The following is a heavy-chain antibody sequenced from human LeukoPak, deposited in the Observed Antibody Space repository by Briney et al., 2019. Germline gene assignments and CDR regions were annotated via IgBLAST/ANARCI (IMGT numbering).Heavy chain of an antibody. J-gene: IGHJ5*02. Sequence: ASVKVSCKASGYTFTTYGISWVRQATGQGLEWMGWMNPDTGKTGYAQKFQGRVTMTRDTSISTAYMELSSLTSEDTAVYYCASGRTPKVAGLEGSWGQGTLVTVSS. CDR3: ASGRTPKVAGLEGS. D-gene: IGHD6-19*01. CDR2: MNPDTGKT. V-gene: IGHV1-8*02. CDR1: GYTFTTYG.